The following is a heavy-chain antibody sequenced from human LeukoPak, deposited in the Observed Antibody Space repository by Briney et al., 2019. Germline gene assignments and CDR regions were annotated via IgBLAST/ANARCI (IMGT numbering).Heavy chain of an antibody. D-gene: IGHD6-19*01. Sequence: GGSLRLSCAASGFTFSNAWMSWVRQAPGKGLEWVGRIKSETDGGTTDYAAPVKGRFTISRDDSKNTLYLQMNSLKTEDTAVYYCTSTRRQWLVHYYYYYGMDVWGKGTTVTVSS. J-gene: IGHJ6*04. CDR2: IKSETDGGTT. V-gene: IGHV3-15*01. CDR3: TSTRRQWLVHYYYYYGMDV. CDR1: GFTFSNAW.